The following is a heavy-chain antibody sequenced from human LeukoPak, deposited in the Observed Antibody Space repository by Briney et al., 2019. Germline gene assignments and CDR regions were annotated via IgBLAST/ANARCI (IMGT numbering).Heavy chain of an antibody. J-gene: IGHJ4*02. CDR3: ARHTMSLYDSFDY. Sequence: SETLSLTCTVSGGSISSSSYYWGWIRQPPGKGLEWIGSIYYSGSTYFSPSLKSRVIISVDMSKNQFSLKLSSVTAADTAVYYCARHTMSLYDSFDYWGQGTLVTVSS. D-gene: IGHD3-16*01. CDR2: IYYSGST. CDR1: GGSISSSSYY. V-gene: IGHV4-39*01.